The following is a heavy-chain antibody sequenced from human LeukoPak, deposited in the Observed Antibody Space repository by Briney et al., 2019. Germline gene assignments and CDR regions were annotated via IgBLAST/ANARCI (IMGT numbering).Heavy chain of an antibody. CDR1: GFSLSTSGVG. J-gene: IGHJ3*02. V-gene: IGHV2-5*02. D-gene: IGHD6-6*01. CDR2: IYWDDDK. CDR3: AHSYSSWRVGDAFDI. Sequence: SGPTLVKPTQTLTLTCTFSGFSLSTSGVGVGWIRQPPGKALEWLALIYWDDDKRYTPSLKSRLTITKDTSKNQVVLTMTNMDPVDTATYYCAHSYSSWRVGDAFDIWGQGTMVTVSS.